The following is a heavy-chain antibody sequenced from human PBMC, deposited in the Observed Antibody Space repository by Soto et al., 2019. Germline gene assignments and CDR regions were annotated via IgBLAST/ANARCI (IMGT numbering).Heavy chain of an antibody. D-gene: IGHD3-22*01. CDR1: GCSIRRNY. Sequence: SETLSLTCTVYGCSIRRNYWSWIRQPPGKGLEWIGYMYNTGSTVYNPSFKSRVTVSVDSPENQFSLKLSSVTAADTAVYYCARLTHYYHTDTFDYWGQGLLVTVS. CDR2: MYNTGST. J-gene: IGHJ4*02. V-gene: IGHV4-59*01. CDR3: ARLTHYYHTDTFDY.